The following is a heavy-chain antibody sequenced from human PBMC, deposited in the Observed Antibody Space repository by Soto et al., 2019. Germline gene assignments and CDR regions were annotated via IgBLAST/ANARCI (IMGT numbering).Heavy chain of an antibody. V-gene: IGHV3-30*18. CDR2: ISYDGSNK. Sequence: GGSLRLSCAASGFTFSSYGMHWVRQAPGKGLEWVAVISYDGSNKYYADSVKGRFTISRDNSKNTLYLQMNSLRAEDTAVYYCAKTEVKWFDTLVFDYWGQGTLVTVSS. CDR3: AKTEVKWFDTLVFDY. J-gene: IGHJ4*02. D-gene: IGHD3-10*01. CDR1: GFTFSSYG.